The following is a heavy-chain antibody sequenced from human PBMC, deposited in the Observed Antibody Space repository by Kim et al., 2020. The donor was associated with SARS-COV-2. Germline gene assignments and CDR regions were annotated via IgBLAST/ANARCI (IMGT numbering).Heavy chain of an antibody. V-gene: IGHV2-70*11. CDR3: ARIRGSGTTRSKSYHYSMDI. Sequence: SGPTLVNPTQTLTLTCTFSGFSLSTRGMCVSWIRQPPGKALEWLARIDWDDDKYYNTSLKTRLTISKDTSKNQVVLTMTHMDPVETATYYCARIRGSGTTRSKSYHYSMDIWGKGSTVTVSS. CDR2: IDWDDDK. D-gene: IGHD1-7*01. CDR1: GFSLSTRGMC. J-gene: IGHJ6*03.